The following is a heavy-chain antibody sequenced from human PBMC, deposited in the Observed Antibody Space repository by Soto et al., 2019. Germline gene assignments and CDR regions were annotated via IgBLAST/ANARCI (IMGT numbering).Heavy chain of an antibody. Sequence: EVQLVESGGGLVKPGGSLRLSCAASGFTFSSYSMYWVRQAPGKGLEWVSSISTTSSYIYYADSVKGRFTISRDNAKNSLYLQMNSLRAEDTAVYYCDRIFWSGTITEYYFDYWGQGTRVTVSS. CDR1: GFTFSSYS. V-gene: IGHV3-21*01. J-gene: IGHJ4*02. CDR3: DRIFWSGTITEYYFDY. D-gene: IGHD3-3*01. CDR2: ISTTSSYI.